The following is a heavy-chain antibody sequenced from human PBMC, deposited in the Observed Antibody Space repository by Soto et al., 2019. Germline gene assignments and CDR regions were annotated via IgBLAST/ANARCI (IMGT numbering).Heavy chain of an antibody. CDR2: INHRGST. D-gene: IGHD3-3*01. J-gene: IGHJ5*02. Sequence: PSETLSLTCAVYGGSCSGDYWSWIRQRPGKGLEWIGEINHRGSTNYNPSLKSRVTISVDTSKNQFSLKLSSVTAADTAVYYCARGALDDFWSDSRLYSGFDPWGQGTLVTVSS. CDR1: GGSCSGDY. CDR3: ARGALDDFWSDSRLYSGFDP. V-gene: IGHV4-34*01.